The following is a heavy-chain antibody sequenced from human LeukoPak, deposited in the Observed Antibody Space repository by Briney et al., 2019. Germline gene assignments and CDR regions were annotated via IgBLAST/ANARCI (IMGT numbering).Heavy chain of an antibody. J-gene: IGHJ4*02. CDR2: INHSGST. D-gene: IGHD5-24*01. CDR3: ARGPGNGSEMATTALDY. CDR1: GGSFSGYY. Sequence: SETLSLTCAVYGGSFSGYYWSWIRQPPGKGLEWIGEINHSGSTNYNPSLKSRVTISVDTSKNQFSLKLSSVTAADTAVYYCARGPGNGSEMATTALDYWGQGTLVTVSS. V-gene: IGHV4-34*01.